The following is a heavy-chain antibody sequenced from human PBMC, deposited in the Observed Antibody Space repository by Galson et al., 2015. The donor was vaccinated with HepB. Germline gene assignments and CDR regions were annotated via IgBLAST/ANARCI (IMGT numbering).Heavy chain of an antibody. V-gene: IGHV3-30-3*01. CDR2: ISYDGSNK. D-gene: IGHD3-10*01. CDR1: GFTFSSYA. Sequence: SLRLSCAASGFTFSSYAMHWVRQAPGKGLEWVAVISYDGSNKYYADSVKGRFTISRDNSKNTLYLQMNSLRAEDTAVYYCARAYHGGMSELLWFGELPLLGGMDVWGQGTTVTVSS. CDR3: ARAYHGGMSELLWFGELPLLGGMDV. J-gene: IGHJ6*02.